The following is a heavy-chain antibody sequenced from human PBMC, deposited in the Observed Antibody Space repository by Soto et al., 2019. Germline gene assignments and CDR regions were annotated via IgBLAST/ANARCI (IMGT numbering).Heavy chain of an antibody. CDR1: GFTFSNYA. CDR2: ITNNGGST. D-gene: IGHD2-2*01. J-gene: IGHJ4*02. V-gene: IGHV3-64D*06. CDR3: VKDYGPYHLNFEL. Sequence: LRLSCSASGFTFSNYAIHWVRQAPGKGLEYVAAITNNGGSTYYADSMKGRFTISRDNSKSTVFLQMSSLRPEDTAIYYCVKDYGPYHLNFELWGRGTLVTVSS.